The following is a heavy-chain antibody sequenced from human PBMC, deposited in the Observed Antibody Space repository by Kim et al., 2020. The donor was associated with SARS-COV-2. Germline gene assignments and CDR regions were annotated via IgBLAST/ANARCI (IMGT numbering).Heavy chain of an antibody. D-gene: IGHD6-13*01. Sequence: SVKVSCKASGGTFSSYAISWVRQAPGQGLEWMGGIIPIFGTANYAQKFQGRVTITADESTSTAYMELSSLRSEDTAVYYCARGSGWAAGMATPDYWGQGTLVTVSS. CDR1: GGTFSSYA. CDR3: ARGSGWAAGMATPDY. CDR2: IIPIFGTA. V-gene: IGHV1-69*13. J-gene: IGHJ4*02.